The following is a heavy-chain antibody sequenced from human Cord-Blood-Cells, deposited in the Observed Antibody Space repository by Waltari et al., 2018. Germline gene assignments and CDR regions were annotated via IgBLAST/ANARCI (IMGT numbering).Heavy chain of an antibody. CDR2: INHSGST. V-gene: IGHV4-34*01. J-gene: IGHJ3*02. CDR1: GGSFSGYY. Sequence: QVQLQQWGAGLLKPSETLSLTCAVYGGSFSGYYLSWIRQPPGKGLEWIEEINHSGSTNYNPSLKSRVTISVDTSKNQFSLKLSSVTAADTAVYYCARAPDIVVVPAADAFDIWGQGTMVTVSS. CDR3: ARAPDIVVVPAADAFDI. D-gene: IGHD2-2*01.